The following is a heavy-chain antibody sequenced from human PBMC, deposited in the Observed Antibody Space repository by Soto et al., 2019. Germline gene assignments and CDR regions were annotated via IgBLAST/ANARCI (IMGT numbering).Heavy chain of an antibody. D-gene: IGHD3-3*01. V-gene: IGHV4-61*01. J-gene: IGHJ4*02. CDR2: IYYSGTT. Sequence: SETLSLTCTVSGCSVSSGSDYWSWIRQPPGKGLDWIGYIYYSGTTKYNPSLRSRVTISIDTSKNQFSLKLSSVTAADTAVYYCARLFTARFDYWGQGTLVTVSS. CDR1: GCSVSSGSDY. CDR3: ARLFTARFDY.